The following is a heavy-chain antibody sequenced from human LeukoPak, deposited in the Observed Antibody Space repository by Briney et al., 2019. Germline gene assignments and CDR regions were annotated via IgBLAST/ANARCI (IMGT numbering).Heavy chain of an antibody. J-gene: IGHJ4*02. Sequence: PGGSLRLSCAASGFAFSSYNMKWVRQAPGKGLEWVSFISTTSTYIYYADSVKGRFTVSRDNSKNLLYLQMDSLRVEDTAVYYCARAGACSSTSCDGGIEYWGQGTLVTVSS. CDR2: ISTTSTYI. CDR1: GFAFSSYN. D-gene: IGHD2-2*01. V-gene: IGHV3-21*06. CDR3: ARAGACSSTSCDGGIEY.